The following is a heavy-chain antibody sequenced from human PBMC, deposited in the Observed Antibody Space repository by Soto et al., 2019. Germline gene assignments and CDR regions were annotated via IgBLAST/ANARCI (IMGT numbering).Heavy chain of an antibody. V-gene: IGHV3-21*01. CDR1: GFTFSSDS. CDR2: ISSSGSFV. Sequence: SLRLSCAASGFTFSSDSMGWVRQAPGKGLEWVASISSSGSFVNYADSVKGRFTISRDNAKNSLYLHMRSLKDEDTAVYYCARDPPSGTTLDWFDSWGQGTLVTVAS. D-gene: IGHD1-7*01. CDR3: ARDPPSGTTLDWFDS. J-gene: IGHJ5*01.